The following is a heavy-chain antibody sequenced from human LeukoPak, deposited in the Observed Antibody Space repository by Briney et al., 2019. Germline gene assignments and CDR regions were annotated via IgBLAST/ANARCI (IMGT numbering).Heavy chain of an antibody. V-gene: IGHV3-15*01. CDR3: TTVRRYCSGGSCYSNY. CDR1: GFTFSNAW. D-gene: IGHD2-15*01. Sequence: GGSLRLSCAASGFTFSNAWMSWARQAPGKGLEWVGRIKSKTDGGTTGYAAPVKGRFTISRDDSKNTLYLQMNSLKTEDTAVYCCTTVRRYCSGGSCYSNYWGQGTLVTVSS. CDR2: IKSKTDGGTT. J-gene: IGHJ4*02.